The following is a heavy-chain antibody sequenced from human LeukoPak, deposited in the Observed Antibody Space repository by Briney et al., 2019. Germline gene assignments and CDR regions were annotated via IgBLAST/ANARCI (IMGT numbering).Heavy chain of an antibody. CDR2: IRYDGTNN. CDR3: AKVGTTANHYFDY. Sequence: GVSLRLFRASSGYTFHIYGMHWVPQAPAKGLEYVAFIRYDGTNNYYAHSVEGRFTVSRDNSKNTLYRQMNSLRAEDTAVYYCAKVGTTANHYFDYWGQGAMVTVSS. J-gene: IGHJ4*02. D-gene: IGHD1-7*01. V-gene: IGHV3-30*02. CDR1: GYTFHIYG.